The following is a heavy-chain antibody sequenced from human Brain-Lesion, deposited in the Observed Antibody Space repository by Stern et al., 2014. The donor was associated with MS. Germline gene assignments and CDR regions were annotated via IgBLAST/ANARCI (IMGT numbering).Heavy chain of an antibody. V-gene: IGHV4-31*03. CDR2: IHHTGAT. CDR1: GAPVSSGGYY. D-gene: IGHD2-21*01. CDR3: AAIGPRMEGACFDI. Sequence: QVQLQESGPGLVKPSQTLSLSCTVSGAPVSSGGYYWTWIRQLPGKGLEWVGYIHHTGATFYNPSLKSRVAISVDTSGNQFSLKLTSVTAADTAVYYCAAIGPRMEGACFDIWGQGTMVTVSS. J-gene: IGHJ3*02.